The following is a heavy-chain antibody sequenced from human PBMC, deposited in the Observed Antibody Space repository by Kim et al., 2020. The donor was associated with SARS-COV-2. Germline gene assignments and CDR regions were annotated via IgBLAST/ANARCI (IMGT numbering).Heavy chain of an antibody. J-gene: IGHJ3*02. D-gene: IGHD3-16*01. Sequence: SVKVSCKASGGTFSSYAISWVRQAPGQGLEWMGGIIPIFGTANYAQKFQGRVTITADESTSTAYMELSSLRSEDTAVYYCARVGGRLGELKTPADTFDIWGQGTMVTVSS. V-gene: IGHV1-69*13. CDR3: ARVGGRLGELKTPADTFDI. CDR1: GGTFSSYA. CDR2: IIPIFGTA.